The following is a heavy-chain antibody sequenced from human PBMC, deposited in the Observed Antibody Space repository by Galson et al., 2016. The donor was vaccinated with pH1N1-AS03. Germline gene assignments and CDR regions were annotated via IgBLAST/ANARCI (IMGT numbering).Heavy chain of an antibody. Sequence: LRLSCAASGFTVSSNYMSWVRQAPGKGLEWIGEVYRSGSTNYNPSLKSRVTISLDKSKNQFSLKLSSVTAADTAVYFCARLYDVWSGYPSFDYWGQGTLVTVSS. CDR1: GFTVSSNY. V-gene: IGHV4-34*01. CDR3: ARLYDVWSGYPSFDY. J-gene: IGHJ4*02. D-gene: IGHD3-3*01. CDR2: VYRSGST.